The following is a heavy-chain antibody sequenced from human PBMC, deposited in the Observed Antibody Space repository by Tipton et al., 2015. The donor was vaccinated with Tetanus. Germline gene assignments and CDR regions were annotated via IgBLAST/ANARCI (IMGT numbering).Heavy chain of an antibody. Sequence: TLSLTCTVSGGSVRSGSYSWNWIRQPPGKGLEWLAYVSYSGRTNSNYFLKSRITVSQDTSKNQFSLRLTSVTAADTAVYYCARGTGDYWGQGTLVTVSS. V-gene: IGHV4-61*01. D-gene: IGHD1-14*01. CDR3: ARGTGDY. CDR2: VSYSGRT. CDR1: GGSVRSGSYS. J-gene: IGHJ4*02.